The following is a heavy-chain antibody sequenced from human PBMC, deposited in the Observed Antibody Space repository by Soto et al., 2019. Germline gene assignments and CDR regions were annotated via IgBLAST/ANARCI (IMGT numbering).Heavy chain of an antibody. CDR1: GFTFSSYA. CDR3: AKRRGAGGHFDC. V-gene: IGHV3-23*01. CDR2: VSIGGST. J-gene: IGHJ4*02. Sequence: DVQLLESGGGLVQPEGSLRLSCAASGFTFSSYAMGWVRQGPGKGLEWVAVVSIGGSTHYADSVRGRFTISRDNYKNTLSLQMNSRTAEDTAVYFCAKRRGAGGHFDCSGQGAVVPVSS. D-gene: IGHD2-15*01.